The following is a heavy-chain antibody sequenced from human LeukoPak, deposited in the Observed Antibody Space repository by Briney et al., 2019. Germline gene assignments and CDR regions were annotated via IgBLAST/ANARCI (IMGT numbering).Heavy chain of an antibody. CDR2: ISSSSSYI. D-gene: IGHD2-2*01. CDR3: ARDEGYYSSTSCRDYYYYYYMDV. J-gene: IGHJ6*03. CDR1: GFTFSSYS. V-gene: IGHV3-21*01. Sequence: GGSLRLSCAASGFTFSSYSMNWVRQAPGKGLEWVSSISSSSSYIYYADSVKGRFTISRDNAKNSLYLQMNSLRAEDTAVYYCARDEGYYSSTSCRDYYYYYYMDVWGKGTTVTVSS.